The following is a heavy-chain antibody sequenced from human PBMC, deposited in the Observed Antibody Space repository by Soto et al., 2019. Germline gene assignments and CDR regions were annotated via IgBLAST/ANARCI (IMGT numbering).Heavy chain of an antibody. J-gene: IGHJ3*02. CDR2: IYYSGST. CDR1: GGSISSYY. D-gene: IGHD3-10*01. CDR3: ERLQLLWFGEPVGAFDI. Sequence: QVQLQESGPGLVKPSETLSLTCTVSGGSISSYYWSWIRQPPGKGLEWIGYIYYSGSTNYNPSLTSRVTISVDTSKTHFSLKLSSVTAADTAVYYCERLQLLWFGEPVGAFDIWGQGTMVTVSS. V-gene: IGHV4-59*08.